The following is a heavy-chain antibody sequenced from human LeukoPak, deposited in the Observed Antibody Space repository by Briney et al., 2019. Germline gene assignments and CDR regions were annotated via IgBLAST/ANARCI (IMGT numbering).Heavy chain of an antibody. CDR2: IYYSGST. Sequence: PSETLSLTCTVSGGSISSYYWSWIRQPPGKGLEWIGYIYYSGSTNYSPSLKSRVTISIDTSKNQFSLKLSSVTAADTAVYYCARHDSGAAAGTFDYWGQGTLVTVSS. V-gene: IGHV4-59*08. J-gene: IGHJ4*02. CDR3: ARHDSGAAAGTFDY. D-gene: IGHD6-13*01. CDR1: GGSISSYY.